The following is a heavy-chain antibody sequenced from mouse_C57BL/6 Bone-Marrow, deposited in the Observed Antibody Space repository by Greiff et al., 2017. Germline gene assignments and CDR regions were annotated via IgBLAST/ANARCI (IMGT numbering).Heavy chain of an antibody. D-gene: IGHD2-5*01. J-gene: IGHJ4*01. CDR2: ISNGGGST. CDR3: ARHYSNFLYAMDY. Sequence: DVMLVESGGGLVQPGGSLKLSCAASGFTFSDYYMYWVRQTPEKRLEWVAYISNGGGSTYYPDTVKGRFTISRDNAKNTLYLQMSRLKSEDTDMYYCARHYSNFLYAMDYWGQGTSVTVSS. V-gene: IGHV5-12*01. CDR1: GFTFSDYY.